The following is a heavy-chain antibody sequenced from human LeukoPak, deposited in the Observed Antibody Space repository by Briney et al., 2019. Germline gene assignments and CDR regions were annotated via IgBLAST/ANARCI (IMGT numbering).Heavy chain of an antibody. CDR3: AKPSGRGHYYYYYGMDV. J-gene: IGHJ6*04. CDR2: ISGSGGST. Sequence: GGSLRLSCAASGLTFSSYAMSWVRQAPGKGLEWVSAISGSGGSTYYADSVKGRFTISRDNSKNTLYLQMNSLRAEDTAVYYCAKPSGRGHYYYYYGMDVWGKGTTVTVSS. V-gene: IGHV3-23*01. CDR1: GLTFSSYA.